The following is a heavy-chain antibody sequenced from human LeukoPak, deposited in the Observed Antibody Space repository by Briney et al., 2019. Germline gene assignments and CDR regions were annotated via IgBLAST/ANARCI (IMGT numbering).Heavy chain of an antibody. V-gene: IGHV4-38-2*01. CDR3: ASAWWVAGGYFDY. J-gene: IGHJ4*02. CDR2: IYHSGST. Sequence: SETLSLTCAVSGYSISSGYYWGWIRQPPGKGLEWIGSIYHSGSTHYNPSLKSRVTISVDTSKNQFSLKLSSVTAADTAVYYRASAWWVAGGYFDYWGQGTLVTVSS. CDR1: GYSISSGYY. D-gene: IGHD2-15*01.